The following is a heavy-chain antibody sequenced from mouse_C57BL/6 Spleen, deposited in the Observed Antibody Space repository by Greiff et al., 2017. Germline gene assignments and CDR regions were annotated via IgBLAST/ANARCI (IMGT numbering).Heavy chain of an antibody. CDR2: ISSGGDYI. V-gene: IGHV5-9-1*02. J-gene: IGHJ3*01. Sequence: EVMLVESGEGLVKPGGSLKLSCAASGFTFSSYAMSWVRQTPEKRLEWVAYISSGGDYIYYADTVKGRFTISRDNARNTLYLQMSSLKSEDTAMYYCTRDPIYYGYDGGAWFAYWGQGTLVTVSA. D-gene: IGHD2-2*01. CDR3: TRDPIYYGYDGGAWFAY. CDR1: GFTFSSYA.